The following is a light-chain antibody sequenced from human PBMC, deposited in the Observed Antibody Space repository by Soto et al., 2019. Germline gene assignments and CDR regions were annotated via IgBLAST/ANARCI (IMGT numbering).Light chain of an antibody. J-gene: IGKJ4*01. CDR3: QQYDNRSPLT. CDR1: QSVWSN. CDR2: GAS. Sequence: EVVMTQFPATLSVSPGGRATLSCRASQSVWSNLAWYQQKPGQAPRLLIYGASTRATGVPAKFSGSGSGTEFTLTNRSLQTEDFGVYYCQQYDNRSPLTFGGGTKVEI. V-gene: IGKV3-15*01.